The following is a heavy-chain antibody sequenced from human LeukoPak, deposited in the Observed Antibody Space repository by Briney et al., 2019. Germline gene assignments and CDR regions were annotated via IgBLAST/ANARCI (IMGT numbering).Heavy chain of an antibody. Sequence: SETLSLTCTVSGGSISSYYWSWIRQPPGKGLEWIGYLYYSGSTNYNPSLKSRVTISVDTSKNQFSLKLSSVTAADTAVCYCARFWPDYDILTGYYPNYGMDVWGQGTTVTVSS. V-gene: IGHV4-59*01. CDR2: LYYSGST. J-gene: IGHJ6*02. CDR3: ARFWPDYDILTGYYPNYGMDV. D-gene: IGHD3-9*01. CDR1: GGSISSYY.